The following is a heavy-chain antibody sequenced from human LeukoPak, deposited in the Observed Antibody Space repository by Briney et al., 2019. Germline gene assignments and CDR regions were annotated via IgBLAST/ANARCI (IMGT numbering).Heavy chain of an antibody. Sequence: ASVKVSCKASGYTFTGYYMHWVRQAPGQGLEWIGWINPNSGGTNYAQKFQGRVTMTRDTSISTAYMELSRLRSDDTAVYYCARAKLGSSSGFDPWGQGTLVTVSS. V-gene: IGHV1-2*02. CDR3: ARAKLGSSSGFDP. J-gene: IGHJ5*02. CDR1: GYTFTGYY. D-gene: IGHD3-16*01. CDR2: INPNSGGT.